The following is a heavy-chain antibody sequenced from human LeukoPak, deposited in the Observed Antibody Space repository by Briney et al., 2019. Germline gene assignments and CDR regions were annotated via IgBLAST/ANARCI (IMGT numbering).Heavy chain of an antibody. CDR3: ARQTRDSSGYYPDAFDI. V-gene: IGHV5-51*01. Sequence: HGESLKIPCKGSGYSFTSYWIGGVRQMPGKGLEWMGIIYPGDSDTRSSPSFQGQVTISADKSISTAYLQWSSLKASDTAMYYCARQTRDSSGYYPDAFDIWGQGTMVTVSS. CDR1: GYSFTSYW. CDR2: IYPGDSDT. J-gene: IGHJ3*02. D-gene: IGHD3-22*01.